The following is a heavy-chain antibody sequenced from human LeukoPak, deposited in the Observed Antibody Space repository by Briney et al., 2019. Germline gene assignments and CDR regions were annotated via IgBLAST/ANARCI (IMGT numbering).Heavy chain of an antibody. D-gene: IGHD3-22*01. CDR2: ISSDGSNK. Sequence: GRSLRLSCAASGFTFSSYGMHWVRQAPGKGLEWVAVISSDGSNKYYADSVKGRFTISRDNSKNTLYLQMNSLRAEDTAVYYCARNAHDSSGYSSNWFDPWGQGTLVTVSS. CDR1: GFTFSSYG. CDR3: ARNAHDSSGYSSNWFDP. V-gene: IGHV3-30*03. J-gene: IGHJ5*02.